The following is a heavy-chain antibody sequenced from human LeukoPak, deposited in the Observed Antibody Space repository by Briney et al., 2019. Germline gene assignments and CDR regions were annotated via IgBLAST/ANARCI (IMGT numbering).Heavy chain of an antibody. D-gene: IGHD2-2*01. CDR3: ARVPETPGQEYQPYYFDY. V-gene: IGHV3-66*02. CDR2: IYSGGST. J-gene: IGHJ4*02. CDR1: GFTVSSNY. Sequence: GGSLRLSCAASGFTVSSNYMSWVRQVPGKGLEWVSVIYSGGSTYYADSVKGRFTISRDNSKNTLYLQMNSLRAEDTAVYYCARVPETPGQEYQPYYFDYWGQGTLVTVSS.